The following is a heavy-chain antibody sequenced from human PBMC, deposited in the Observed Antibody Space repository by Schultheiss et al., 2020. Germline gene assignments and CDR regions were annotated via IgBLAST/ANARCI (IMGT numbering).Heavy chain of an antibody. CDR3: ARSRTHDAFDI. J-gene: IGHJ3*02. Sequence: SQTLSLTCAVYGGSFSGYYWSWIRQPPGKGLEWIGYIYYSGSTNYNPSLKSRVTISVDKSKNQFSLKLSSVTAADTAVYYCARSRTHDAFDIWGQGTMVTVSS. CDR1: GGSFSGYY. CDR2: IYYSGST. V-gene: IGHV4-59*12.